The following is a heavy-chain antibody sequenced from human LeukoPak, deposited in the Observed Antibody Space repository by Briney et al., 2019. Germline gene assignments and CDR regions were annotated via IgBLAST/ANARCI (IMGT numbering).Heavy chain of an antibody. CDR1: GTTFRSYA. Sequence: GGSRRLSCAASGTTFRSYAMHWVRQAPGKGLEWVAVISYDGSNKYYADSVKGRFTISRDNSKNTLYLQTNSLRAEDTAVYYCANILGGGDYWGQGTLVTVSS. V-gene: IGHV3-30*04. CDR2: ISYDGSNK. J-gene: IGHJ4*02. D-gene: IGHD3-16*01. CDR3: ANILGGGDY.